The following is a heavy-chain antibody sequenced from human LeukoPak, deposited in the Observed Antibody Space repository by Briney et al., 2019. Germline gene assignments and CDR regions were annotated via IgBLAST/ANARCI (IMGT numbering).Heavy chain of an antibody. CDR3: AGYYGSVGPAFDH. Sequence: GGSLRLSCAVSGFTFTSCAYSWVCRAPGKGLEWVSAISDAGDVTKYTDSVKGRFTISRDNSKNTLYLQMNSLRVEDADLYYCAGYYGSVGPAFDHWGQGTQVTVSS. J-gene: IGHJ4*02. V-gene: IGHV3-23*01. CDR1: GFTFTSCA. D-gene: IGHD2-15*01. CDR2: ISDAGDVT.